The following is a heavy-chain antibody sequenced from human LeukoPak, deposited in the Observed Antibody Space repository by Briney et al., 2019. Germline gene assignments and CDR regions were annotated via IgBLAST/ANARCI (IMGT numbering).Heavy chain of an antibody. CDR1: GFTFSSYW. D-gene: IGHD6-13*01. Sequence: AGGSLRLSCAASGFTFSSYWMNWVRQAPGKGLEWVSHITASGTAMFYADSVKGRFTISRDNAKNSLYLQMNSLRDEDTAVYYCAKDFYSSSWYGNDYWGQGTLVTVSS. CDR2: ITASGTAM. CDR3: AKDFYSSSWYGNDY. V-gene: IGHV3-48*02. J-gene: IGHJ4*02.